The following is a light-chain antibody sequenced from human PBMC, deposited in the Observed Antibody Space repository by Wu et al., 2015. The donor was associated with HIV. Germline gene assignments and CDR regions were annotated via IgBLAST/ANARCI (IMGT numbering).Light chain of an antibody. CDR2: GAS. J-gene: IGKJ1*01. V-gene: IGKV3-20*01. CDR1: QSVSNY. Sequence: EIVLTQSPAILSLSLGERATLSCRASQSVSNYLAWYQQKPGQPPRLLIYGASSRATAIPDRFSGSGSGTDFTLTISRLEPEDFAIYYCQQYGFSSWTFGQGTNVEIK. CDR3: QQYGFSSWT.